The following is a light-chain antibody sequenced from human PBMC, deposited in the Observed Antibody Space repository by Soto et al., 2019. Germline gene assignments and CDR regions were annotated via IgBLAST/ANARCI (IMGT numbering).Light chain of an antibody. CDR2: DAS. V-gene: IGKV1-33*01. Sequence: DIQMTQSPSSLSASVGDRVTITCQASQDISNYLNWYQQKPGKAPKLLIYDASNLETGVPSRFSGSGSGTDFTFTISSLQPEDIATYYCQQYDNPPWTLGQGTKVDIK. CDR3: QQYDNPPWT. J-gene: IGKJ1*01. CDR1: QDISNY.